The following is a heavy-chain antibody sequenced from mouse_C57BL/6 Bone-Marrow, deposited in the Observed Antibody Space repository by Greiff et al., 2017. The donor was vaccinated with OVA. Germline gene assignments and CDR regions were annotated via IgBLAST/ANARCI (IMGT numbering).Heavy chain of an antibody. V-gene: IGHV1-64*01. CDR1: GYTFTSYW. CDR3: ARDDFYAMDY. CDR2: IHPNSGST. J-gene: IGHJ4*01. Sequence: QVQLQQPGAELVKPGASVKLSCKASGYTFTSYWMHWVKQRPGQGLEWIGMIHPNSGSTNYNAKFKSKATLTVDTSSSTAYMQRSSLTSEDSADYYCARDDFYAMDYWGQGTSVTVSS.